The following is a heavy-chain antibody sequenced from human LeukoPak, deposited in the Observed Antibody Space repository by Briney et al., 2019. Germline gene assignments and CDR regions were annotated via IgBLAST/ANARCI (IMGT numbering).Heavy chain of an antibody. CDR1: GFTFNNYA. Sequence: GGSLRLSCAASGFTFNNYAIHWVRQAPGKGLEWVALISYDGSDKYYADSVKGRFTISRDNSKNTLYPQMNSLRPEDTALYYCVRGRYYYDVSGYPDYWGQGTLVTVSS. V-gene: IGHV3-30-3*01. CDR3: VRGRYYYDVSGYPDY. CDR2: ISYDGSDK. J-gene: IGHJ4*02. D-gene: IGHD3-22*01.